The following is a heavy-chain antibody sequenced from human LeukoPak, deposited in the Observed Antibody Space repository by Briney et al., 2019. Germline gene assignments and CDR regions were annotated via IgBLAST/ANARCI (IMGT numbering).Heavy chain of an antibody. CDR3: ATTAVTTSSSYYFDY. J-gene: IGHJ4*02. CDR1: GGSISSSSYY. Sequence: EPSETLSLTCTVSGGSISSSSYYWGWIRQPPGKGLEWIGSIYYSGSTYYNPSLKSRVTISVDTSKNQFSLKLSSVTAADTAVYYCATTAVTTSSSYYFDYWGQGTLLTVSS. CDR2: IYYSGST. V-gene: IGHV4-39*01. D-gene: IGHD4-17*01.